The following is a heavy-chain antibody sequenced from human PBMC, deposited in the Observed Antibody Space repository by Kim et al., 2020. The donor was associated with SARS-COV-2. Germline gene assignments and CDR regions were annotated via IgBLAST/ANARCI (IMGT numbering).Heavy chain of an antibody. CDR3: ARDLRVKLVATITLTHLGDYGMDV. J-gene: IGHJ6*02. CDR1: GFTFSSYW. D-gene: IGHD5-12*01. V-gene: IGHV3-7*01. Sequence: GGSLRLSCAASGFTFSSYWMSWVRQAPGKGLEWVANIKQDGSEKYYVDSVKGRFTISRDNAKNSLYLQMNSLRAEDTAVYYCARDLRVKLVATITLTHLGDYGMDVWGQGTTVTVSS. CDR2: IKQDGSEK.